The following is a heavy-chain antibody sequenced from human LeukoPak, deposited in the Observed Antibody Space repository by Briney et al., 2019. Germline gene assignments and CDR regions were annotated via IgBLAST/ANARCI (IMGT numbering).Heavy chain of an antibody. Sequence: TSETLSLTCTVSGGSISTAAYYWSWIRQPPGKGLEWIGYIYYIGSTNYNPSLKSRVTMSVDTSKNQLSLKLSSVTAADTAVYYCARVIGYCSSTSCFGYFDYWGQGTLVTVSS. CDR3: ARVIGYCSSTSCFGYFDY. CDR2: IYYIGST. V-gene: IGHV4-61*08. CDR1: GGSISTAAYY. D-gene: IGHD2-2*01. J-gene: IGHJ4*02.